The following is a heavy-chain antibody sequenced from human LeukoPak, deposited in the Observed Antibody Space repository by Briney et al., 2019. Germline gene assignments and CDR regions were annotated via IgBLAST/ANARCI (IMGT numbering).Heavy chain of an antibody. V-gene: IGHV1-18*01. CDR2: ISAYNGST. J-gene: IGHJ4*02. Sequence: ASVKVSCKASGYTFTNYGISWVRQAPGQGLEWMGWISAYNGSTNYAQKFQGRVTMTTDTSTTTAYMELRSLRSDDTAVYYCARDVLASSFWSGYTVDYWGQGTLVTVSS. D-gene: IGHD3-3*01. CDR3: ARDVLASSFWSGYTVDY. CDR1: GYTFTNYG.